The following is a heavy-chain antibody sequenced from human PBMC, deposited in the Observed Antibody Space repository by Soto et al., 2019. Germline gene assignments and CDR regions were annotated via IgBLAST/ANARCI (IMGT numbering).Heavy chain of an antibody. Sequence: QVQLQESGPGLVKPSQTLSLTCTVSGGSISSGGYYWSWIRQHPGKGLEWIGYIYYSGSTYYNPSLKSRVTISVDTSKNQFSLKVSSVTAADTAVYYCARDLGEWLRWDYYYYGMDVWGQGTTVTVSS. CDR2: IYYSGST. D-gene: IGHD5-12*01. V-gene: IGHV4-31*03. J-gene: IGHJ6*02. CDR1: GGSISSGGYY. CDR3: ARDLGEWLRWDYYYYGMDV.